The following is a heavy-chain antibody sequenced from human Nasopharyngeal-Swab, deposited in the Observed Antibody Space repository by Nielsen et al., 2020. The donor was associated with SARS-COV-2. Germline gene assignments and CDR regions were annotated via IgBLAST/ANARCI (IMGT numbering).Heavy chain of an antibody. CDR3: ARGGYNSPLNFDY. V-gene: IGHV4-30-4*01. CDR1: GGSISSGDSY. Sequence: SETLSLTCTVSGGSISSGDSYWSSIRQPPEKGLERIGYIYYSGITYYNPSLRSRVSMSVDTSKNQFPLMLTSVAAAHTAVYYCARGGYNSPLNFDYWGQGTLVAVSS. CDR2: IYYSGIT. D-gene: IGHD5-24*01. J-gene: IGHJ4*02.